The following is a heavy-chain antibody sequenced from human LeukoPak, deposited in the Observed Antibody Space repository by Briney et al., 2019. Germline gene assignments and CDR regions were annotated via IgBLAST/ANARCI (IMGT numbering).Heavy chain of an antibody. CDR2: IYTSGST. J-gene: IGHJ4*02. Sequence: SETLSLTCTVSGGSISSYYWSWIRQPAGKGLEWLGRIYTSGSTNYNPSLKSRVTMSVDTSKNQFSLKLSSVTAADTAVYYCAGGYSYGLWYDYWGQGTLVTVSS. CDR3: AGGYSYGLWYDY. CDR1: GGSISSYY. V-gene: IGHV4-4*07. D-gene: IGHD5-18*01.